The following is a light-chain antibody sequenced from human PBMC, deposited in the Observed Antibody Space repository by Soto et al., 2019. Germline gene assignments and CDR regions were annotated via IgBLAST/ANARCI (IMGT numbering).Light chain of an antibody. CDR3: AAWDDSLNGWV. J-gene: IGLJ3*02. CDR2: TND. Sequence: QLVLTQPPSASGTPGQRVTISCSGSSFNIGRNPVNWYQQFPGTAPKLLIYTNDQRPSGVPDRFSGSKSGTSASRAISGLQSEDEADYYGAAWDDSLNGWVFGGGTKLTVL. CDR1: SFNIGRNP. V-gene: IGLV1-44*01.